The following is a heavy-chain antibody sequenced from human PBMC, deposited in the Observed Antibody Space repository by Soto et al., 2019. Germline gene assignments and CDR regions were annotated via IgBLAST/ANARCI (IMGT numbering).Heavy chain of an antibody. CDR2: ISWNSGSI. V-gene: IGHV3-9*01. J-gene: IGHJ4*02. D-gene: IGHD6-13*01. Sequence: EVQLVESGGGLVQPGRSLRLSCAASGFTFDDYAMHWVRQAPGKGLEWVSGISWNSGSIGYADSVKGRFTISRDNAKNSLYLQMNSLRAEDTALYYCAKYKSRVSTEYYFDYWGQGTLVTVSS. CDR1: GFTFDDYA. CDR3: AKYKSRVSTEYYFDY.